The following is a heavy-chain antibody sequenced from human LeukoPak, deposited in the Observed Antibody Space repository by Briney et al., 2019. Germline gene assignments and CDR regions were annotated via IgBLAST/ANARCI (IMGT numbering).Heavy chain of an antibody. J-gene: IGHJ6*02. D-gene: IGHD6-6*01. CDR3: AKGGARLTGTSGMDV. V-gene: IGHV4-59*11. Sequence: PSETLSLTCTVSGGSMTNHYWSWIRQPPGKGLEWIGFFYHSGHTDYNPSLKSRVTISVDMSKNQFSLKLSSVTAADTAVYYCAKGGARLTGTSGMDVWGQGTTVTVSS. CDR1: GGSMTNHY. CDR2: FYHSGHT.